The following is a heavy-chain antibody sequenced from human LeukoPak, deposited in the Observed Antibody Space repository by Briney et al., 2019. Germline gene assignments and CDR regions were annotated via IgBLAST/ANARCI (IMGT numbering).Heavy chain of an antibody. Sequence: PGGSLRLSCAASGFTFSTYSMNWVRQAPGKGLEWVSSISNSSSYIYYADSVKGRFTISRDNAKNSLYLQMNSLRAEDTAVYYCAREVYSSSWSYYFDYWGQGTLVTVSS. J-gene: IGHJ4*02. CDR3: AREVYSSSWSYYFDY. V-gene: IGHV3-21*01. CDR1: GFTFSTYS. CDR2: ISNSSSYI. D-gene: IGHD6-13*01.